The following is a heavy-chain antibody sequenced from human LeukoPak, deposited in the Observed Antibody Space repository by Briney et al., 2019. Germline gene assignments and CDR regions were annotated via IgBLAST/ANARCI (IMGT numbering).Heavy chain of an antibody. D-gene: IGHD4-17*01. V-gene: IGHV4-34*01. CDR3: ARRGLGGDYGYFDY. Sequence: SETLSLTCAVYGGSFSGYYWSWIRQPPGKGLEWIGEINHSGSTNYNPSLKSRATISVDTSKNQFSLKLSSVTAADTAVYYCARRGLGGDYGYFDYWGQGTLVTVSS. CDR1: GGSFSGYY. J-gene: IGHJ4*02. CDR2: INHSGST.